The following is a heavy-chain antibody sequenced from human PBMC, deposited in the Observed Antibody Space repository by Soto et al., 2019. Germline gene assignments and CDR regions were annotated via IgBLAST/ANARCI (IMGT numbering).Heavy chain of an antibody. D-gene: IGHD1-20*01. Sequence: EVQVVESGGGLVQPGGSLRLSCAASGFKFSTYWMSWVRQAPGKGLEWLANIKQDANEMYYVDAVKGRFTISGDSAKNSPFMILDSLRVEDTAVYYSAAYNTSRHASFDIWGQGTTVIVSS. CDR1: GFKFSTYW. J-gene: IGHJ3*02. CDR3: AAYNTSRHASFDI. CDR2: IKQDANEM. V-gene: IGHV3-7*01.